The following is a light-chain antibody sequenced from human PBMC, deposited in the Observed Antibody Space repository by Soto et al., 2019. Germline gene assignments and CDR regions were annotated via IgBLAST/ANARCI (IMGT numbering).Light chain of an antibody. J-gene: IGKJ1*01. CDR3: QQYDSSPWT. V-gene: IGKV3-20*01. CDR1: QSVSSSF. CDR2: GAS. Sequence: EIVLTQSPGTLSLSPGERATLSCRASQSVSSSFLAWYQQSPGQPPRLLIYGASNRAAGIPDRFSGSGSGTDFTLTINRLEPEDFAVYYCQQYDSSPWTFGQGTKVEIK.